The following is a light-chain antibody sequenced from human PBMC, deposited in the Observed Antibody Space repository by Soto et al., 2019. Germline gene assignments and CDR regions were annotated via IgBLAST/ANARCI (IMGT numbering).Light chain of an antibody. V-gene: IGKV3-20*01. Sequence: EIVLTQSPGTLSLSPGERATLSCRASQSVSSSYLAWYQQKPGQAPRLLIYGASSRATGIPDRFSGSGSGTDFTLTISRLEPEYFAVYYFHQYGSSPRTFGQGTKVEIK. CDR3: HQYGSSPRT. J-gene: IGKJ1*01. CDR1: QSVSSSY. CDR2: GAS.